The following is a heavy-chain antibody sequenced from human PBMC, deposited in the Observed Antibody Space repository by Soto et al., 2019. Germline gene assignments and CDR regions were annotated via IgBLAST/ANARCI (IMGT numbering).Heavy chain of an antibody. CDR2: ISYDGTRK. CDR3: ARETGLGVAAAGSFDS. V-gene: IGHV3-30*04. D-gene: IGHD6-13*01. CDR1: GFTFSNYP. Sequence: QVQLVESGGGVVQPGKSLRLSCAASGFTFSNYPMNWVRQAPGKGLEWVSVISYDGTRKYYADSVKGRFTISRDNSKNTLYIQMNSLRPEDTAVYYCARETGLGVAAAGSFDSWGQGALVTVSS. J-gene: IGHJ4*02.